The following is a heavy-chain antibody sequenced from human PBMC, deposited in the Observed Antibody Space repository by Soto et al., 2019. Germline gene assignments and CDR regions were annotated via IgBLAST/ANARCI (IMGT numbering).Heavy chain of an antibody. CDR2: IYYSVST. CDR1: GYSISSGYF. J-gene: IGHJ5*02. CDR3: VRVLSEDWFDP. Sequence: SETLSLTCVVSGYSISSGYFWCWIRQPPGKALEFIGNIYYSVSTYYNPSLKSRASLSFDTSNNQFSLKLSSVTVADTAVYYCVRVLSEDWFDPWGQGTLVTVS. V-gene: IGHV4-38-2*01.